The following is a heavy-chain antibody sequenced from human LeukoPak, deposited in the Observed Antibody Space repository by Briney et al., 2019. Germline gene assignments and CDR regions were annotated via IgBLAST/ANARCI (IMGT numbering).Heavy chain of an antibody. J-gene: IGHJ4*02. D-gene: IGHD3-9*01. CDR3: ARERNYDVLTGYYRGPPSYYFDY. CDR2: MYYSGST. Sequence: SETLSLTCTVSGGSISSYYWGWIRQPPGKGLEWIGYMYYSGSTNYNPSLKSRVTISVDTSKNQFSLKLSSVTAADTAVYYCARERNYDVLTGYYRGPPSYYFDYWGQGTLVTVSS. CDR1: GGSISSYY. V-gene: IGHV4-59*01.